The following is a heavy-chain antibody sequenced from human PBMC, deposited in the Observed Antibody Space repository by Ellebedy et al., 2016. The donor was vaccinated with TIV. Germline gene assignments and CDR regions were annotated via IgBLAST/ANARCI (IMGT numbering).Heavy chain of an antibody. J-gene: IGHJ4*02. V-gene: IGHV4-31*03. CDR1: GDSMGNGPYY. CDR3: ARSCSPSCWECLEY. Sequence: SETLSLTXTVSGDSMGNGPYYWNWIRQHPGKGLEWIGYIYYTGTTDYNPSLKGRVNISVDMSKNQFSLKLSSVTAADTAVYSCARSCSPSCWECLEYWGQGVLVTVSS. D-gene: IGHD2-2*01. CDR2: IYYTGTT.